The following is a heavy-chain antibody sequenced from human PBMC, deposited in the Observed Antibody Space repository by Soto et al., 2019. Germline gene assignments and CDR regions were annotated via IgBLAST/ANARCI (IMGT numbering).Heavy chain of an antibody. J-gene: IGHJ5*02. CDR1: GVSFRSSDYY. CDR3: ARPGYSSNWYWFDP. D-gene: IGHD6-13*01. Sequence: SETLSLTCTVSGVSFRSSDYYWGWIRQPPNEGLEWIGSMHYSGSTFYNPSLKSRVTISVDTSKNQFYLKLTSMTAADTAVYYCARPGYSSNWYWFDPWGQGTLVTVSS. V-gene: IGHV4-39*01. CDR2: MHYSGST.